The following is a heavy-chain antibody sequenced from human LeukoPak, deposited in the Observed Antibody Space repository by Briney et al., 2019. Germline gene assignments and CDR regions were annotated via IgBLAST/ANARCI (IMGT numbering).Heavy chain of an antibody. CDR1: GGSISSSNYY. D-gene: IGHD5-18*01. CDR2: IYYLGTT. V-gene: IGHV4-39*01. J-gene: IGHJ4*02. CDR3: ARQNSFGLYFDY. Sequence: SETLSLTCAVSGGSISSSNYYWVWIRQPPGKGLEWIGTIYYLGTTCYNPSLKSRLTVSVDTSESQFSLMLTSVTAADTAVYYCARQNSFGLYFDYWGQGKLVTVSS.